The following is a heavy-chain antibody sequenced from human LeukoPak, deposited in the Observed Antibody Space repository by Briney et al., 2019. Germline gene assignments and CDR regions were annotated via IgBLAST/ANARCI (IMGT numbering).Heavy chain of an antibody. CDR3: AGDHSSGYYSGFDY. V-gene: IGHV3-74*01. CDR1: GFTFSSYW. D-gene: IGHD3-22*01. J-gene: IGHJ4*02. CDR2: INSDGSST. Sequence: GGSLRLSCAASGFTFSSYWMSWVRQAPGKGLVWVSRINSDGSSTSYADSVKGRFTISRDNAKNTLYLQMNSLRAEDTAVYYCAGDHSSGYYSGFDYWGQGTLVTVSS.